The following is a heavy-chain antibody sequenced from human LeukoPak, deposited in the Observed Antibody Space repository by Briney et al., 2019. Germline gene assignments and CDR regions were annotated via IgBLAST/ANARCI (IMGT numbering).Heavy chain of an antibody. D-gene: IGHD3-22*01. CDR2: ISFSGSTI. Sequence: GGSLRLSCAASGFTFSSYEMNWVRQAPGKGLEWVSYISFSGSTIYYADSVKGRFTISRDNAKNSPYVQMNSLRAEDTAVYYCARDLWGTSGYRFDYWGQGTLVTVSS. CDR3: ARDLWGTSGYRFDY. V-gene: IGHV3-48*03. CDR1: GFTFSSYE. J-gene: IGHJ4*02.